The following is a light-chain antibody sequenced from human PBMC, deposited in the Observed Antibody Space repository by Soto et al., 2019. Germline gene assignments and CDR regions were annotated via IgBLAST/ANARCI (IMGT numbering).Light chain of an antibody. J-gene: IGKJ1*01. CDR1: QSVSNR. V-gene: IGKV3-15*01. CDR2: GAS. Sequence: EIVMTQSPATLSVSPGERATLSCRASQSVSNRLAWFQQKPGQAPRLLIYGASTRATGIPDRFSGSGSGTEFTLTISSLQSEDFAVYYCQQYNNWPLTFGQGTKVEIK. CDR3: QQYNNWPLT.